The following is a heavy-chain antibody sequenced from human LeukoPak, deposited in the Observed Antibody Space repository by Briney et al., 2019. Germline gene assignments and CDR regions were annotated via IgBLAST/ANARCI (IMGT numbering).Heavy chain of an antibody. V-gene: IGHV3-7*01. CDR3: ACVTPDY. CDR1: GFTFSSYW. Sequence: GGSLRLSCAASGFTFSSYWMSWVRQAPGRGLEWVANIKQDGSEEYCLDSVKGRFTISRDNAKNSVYLQMNSLRVEDTAVYYCACVTPDYWGQGTLVTVSS. J-gene: IGHJ4*02. D-gene: IGHD5/OR15-5a*01. CDR2: IKQDGSEE.